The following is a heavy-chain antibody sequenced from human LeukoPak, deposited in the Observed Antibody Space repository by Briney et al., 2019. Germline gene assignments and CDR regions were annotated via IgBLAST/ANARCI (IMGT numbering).Heavy chain of an antibody. CDR2: IGFDSGNT. CDR3: ARDYKYAFDN. D-gene: IGHD5-24*01. J-gene: IGHJ4*02. Sequence: GGSLRLSCAASGFTFRVYSMNWVRQAPGKGLEWISYIGFDSGNTNYADSVKGRFTISGDKAKNSLYLQMNSLRVEDTAVYYCARDYKYAFDNWGQGTLVTVSS. CDR1: GFTFRVYS. V-gene: IGHV3-48*01.